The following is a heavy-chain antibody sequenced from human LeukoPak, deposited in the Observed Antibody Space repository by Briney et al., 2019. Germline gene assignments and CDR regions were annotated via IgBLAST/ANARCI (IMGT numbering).Heavy chain of an antibody. CDR2: IIPIFGTA. CDR3: ARVPGMGAGVWFDP. Sequence: GASVKVSCKASGGTFSSYAISWVRQAPGQGLEWMGGIIPIFGTANYAQKFQGRVTITADESTSTAYMELSSLRSEDTAVYYCARVPGMGAGVWFDPWGQGTLVTVSS. CDR1: GGTFSSYA. D-gene: IGHD1-26*01. J-gene: IGHJ5*02. V-gene: IGHV1-69*01.